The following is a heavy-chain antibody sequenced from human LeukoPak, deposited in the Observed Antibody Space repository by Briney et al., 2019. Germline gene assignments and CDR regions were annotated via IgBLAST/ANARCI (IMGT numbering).Heavy chain of an antibody. D-gene: IGHD3-10*01. Sequence: GGSLGLSCAASGFTFRNYVIHWVRQAPGKGLEWVAVTSSDLNVKLYADSVKGRFTISRDNSRSTLYLQMDSLRPEDTAIYYCAREGYYGSGSPPSLYFDYWGQGTLVTVSS. J-gene: IGHJ4*02. CDR2: TSSDLNVK. CDR1: GFTFRNYV. CDR3: AREGYYGSGSPPSLYFDY. V-gene: IGHV3-30-3*01.